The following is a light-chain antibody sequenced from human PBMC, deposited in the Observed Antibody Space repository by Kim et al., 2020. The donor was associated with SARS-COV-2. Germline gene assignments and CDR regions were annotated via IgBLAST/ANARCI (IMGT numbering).Light chain of an antibody. CDR2: KAS. Sequence: SASVGDTVTITCRASQSVSSWLAWYQQQPGKAPKLLIYKASTLESGVPSRFSGSGSGTDFALTISSLQPDDFATYYCQQYNSYPYTFGQGTKLEI. V-gene: IGKV1-5*03. CDR1: QSVSSW. J-gene: IGKJ2*01. CDR3: QQYNSYPYT.